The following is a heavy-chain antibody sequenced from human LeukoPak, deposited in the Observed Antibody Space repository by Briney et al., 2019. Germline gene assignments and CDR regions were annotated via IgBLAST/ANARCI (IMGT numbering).Heavy chain of an antibody. CDR3: ARELPRKYYDFWSGYYSTERDYYYYGMDV. J-gene: IGHJ6*02. Sequence: PGGSLRLSCAASGFTFSSYWMHWVRQAPGKGLVWVSRINSDGSSTSYADSVKGRFTISRENAKNSLYLQMNSLRAGDTAVYYCARELPRKYYDFWSGYYSTERDYYYYGMDVWGQGTTVTVSS. CDR2: INSDGSST. CDR1: GFTFSSYW. D-gene: IGHD3-3*01. V-gene: IGHV3-74*01.